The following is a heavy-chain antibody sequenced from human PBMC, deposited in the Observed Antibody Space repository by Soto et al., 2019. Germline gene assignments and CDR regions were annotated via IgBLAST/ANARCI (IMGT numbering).Heavy chain of an antibody. CDR2: ISSSSSYI. CDR1: GFTFSSYS. CDR3: AMGSGSFDYFDD. V-gene: IGHV3-21*01. Sequence: EVQLVESGGGLVKPGGSLRLSCAASGFTFSSYSMNWVRQAPGKGLEWVASISSSSSYIYYADSVKGRFTTSRDNAKKSLYLQMNSLRAGDTPVYYCAMGSGSFDYFDDWGQGTLVTVSS. D-gene: IGHD1-26*01. J-gene: IGHJ4*02.